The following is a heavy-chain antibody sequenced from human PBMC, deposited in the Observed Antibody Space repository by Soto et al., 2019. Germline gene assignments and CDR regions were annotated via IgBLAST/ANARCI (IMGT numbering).Heavy chain of an antibody. D-gene: IGHD5-12*01. J-gene: IGHJ4*02. CDR1: GYTFYSHD. V-gene: IGHV1-18*01. Sequence: QVQLVQSGAEAKEPGASVQVSCKASGYTFYSHDITWVRQAPGQGLEWVGWISNKNGNTNYARKVQGRVTLTTDTSTSTAYMELRTLTSDDTAVYYCARGRVATGYDYWGQGALVAVSS. CDR2: ISNKNGNT. CDR3: ARGRVATGYDY.